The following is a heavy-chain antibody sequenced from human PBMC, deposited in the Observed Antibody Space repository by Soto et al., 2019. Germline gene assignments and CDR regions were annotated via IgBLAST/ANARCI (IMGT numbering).Heavy chain of an antibody. CDR2: IYYSGST. D-gene: IGHD4-4*01. Sequence: SETLSLTCTVSGGSISSYYWSLIRQPPGKGLEWIWYIYYSGSTNYNPSLKSRVTISVDTSKNQFSLKLSSVTAAYTAVYYCARAGYSNYGRYYFDYWGQGTMVTLSS. J-gene: IGHJ4*02. CDR1: GGSISSYY. CDR3: ARAGYSNYGRYYFDY. V-gene: IGHV4-59*01.